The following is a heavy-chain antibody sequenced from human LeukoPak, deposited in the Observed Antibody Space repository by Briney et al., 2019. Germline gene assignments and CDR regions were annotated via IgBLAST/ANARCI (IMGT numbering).Heavy chain of an antibody. D-gene: IGHD2-2*01. CDR3: ARHVTGGYCSSTSCRIXXFDP. Sequence: PSETLSLTCAVSGYSISSGYYWGWIRQPPGKGLEWIGSIYHSGSTYYNPSLKSRVTISVDTSKNQFSLKLSSVTAADTAVYYCARHVTGGYCSSTSCRIXXFDPWGQGXXVTXSS. J-gene: IGHJ5*02. CDR1: GYSISSGYY. V-gene: IGHV4-38-2*01. CDR2: IYHSGST.